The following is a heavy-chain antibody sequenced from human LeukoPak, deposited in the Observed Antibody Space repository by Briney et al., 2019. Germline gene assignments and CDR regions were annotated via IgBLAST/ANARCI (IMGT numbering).Heavy chain of an antibody. Sequence: RGSLRLSCAPPVFTFSSYDMHWVRQAPGKGLERVAVISYDGTEKYYADSVKGRFTISRDNSKKTLYLQMNSLRAEDTALYYCARDWGRRGYCSSTSCYIYYWGQGTLVTVSS. J-gene: IGHJ4*02. CDR3: ARDWGRRGYCSSTSCYIYY. CDR2: ISYDGTEK. D-gene: IGHD2-2*02. V-gene: IGHV3-30*01. CDR1: VFTFSSYD.